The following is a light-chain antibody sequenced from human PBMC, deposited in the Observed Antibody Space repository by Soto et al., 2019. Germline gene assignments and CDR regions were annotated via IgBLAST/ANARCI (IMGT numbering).Light chain of an antibody. Sequence: QSALTQPASVSGSPGQSITISCTRASSDVGSFDFVSWYQHHPGKVPKVLIYEVTKRPSGVSSRFSGSRSGNTASLTISGIQADDEADYYCCSDAGSSSYVFGTGTKLTVL. CDR1: SSDVGSFDF. CDR2: EVT. V-gene: IGLV2-23*02. J-gene: IGLJ1*01. CDR3: CSDAGSSSYV.